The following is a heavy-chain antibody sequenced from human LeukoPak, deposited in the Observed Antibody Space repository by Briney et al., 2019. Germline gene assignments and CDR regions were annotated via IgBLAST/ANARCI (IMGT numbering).Heavy chain of an antibody. CDR2: ISAHNGNT. Sequence: GASVKVSCKASGYTFTSYGISWVRQAPGQGLEWMGWISAHNGNTNYAQKLQGRVTMTTDTSTSTAYMELRSLRSDDTAVYYCARDGLEYSSSSEWFDPWGQGTLVTVSS. J-gene: IGHJ5*02. D-gene: IGHD6-6*01. CDR1: GYTFTSYG. V-gene: IGHV1-18*01. CDR3: ARDGLEYSSSSEWFDP.